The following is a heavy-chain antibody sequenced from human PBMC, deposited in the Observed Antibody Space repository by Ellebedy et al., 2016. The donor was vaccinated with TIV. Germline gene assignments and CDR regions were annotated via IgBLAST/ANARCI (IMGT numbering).Heavy chain of an antibody. CDR3: ARRGSYGDYAVQVNNWFDV. CDR1: GFTFITYT. CDR2: ISGGSGYI. J-gene: IGHJ5*02. V-gene: IGHV3-21*01. D-gene: IGHD4-17*01. Sequence: GESLKISCAASGFTFITYTMNWLRQAPAKGLEWVSSISGGSGYIYYADSVKGRFTISRDNAKNSLYLQMNSLTAEDTAMYYCARRGSYGDYAVQVNNWFDVWGQGIPVTVSP.